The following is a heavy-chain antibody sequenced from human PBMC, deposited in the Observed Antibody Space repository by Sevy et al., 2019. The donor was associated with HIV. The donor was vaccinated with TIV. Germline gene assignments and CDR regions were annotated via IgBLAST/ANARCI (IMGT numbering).Heavy chain of an antibody. CDR1: GGSISSYY. V-gene: IGHV4-4*07. Sequence: SETLSLTCTVSGGSISSYYWSWIRQPAGKGLEWIGRIYTSGSTNYNPSLKSRVTMSVDTSKNQFSLKLSSVTAADTAVYYCAREAGESHYYYYMDVWGKGTTVTVSS. D-gene: IGHD4-17*01. CDR2: IYTSGST. CDR3: AREAGESHYYYYMDV. J-gene: IGHJ6*03.